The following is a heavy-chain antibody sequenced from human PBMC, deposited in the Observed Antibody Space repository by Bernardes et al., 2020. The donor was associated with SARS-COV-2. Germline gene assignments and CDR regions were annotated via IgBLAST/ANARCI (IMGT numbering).Heavy chain of an antibody. CDR3: ARGEYTYFNFEGTNYNLFYGLDV. CDR1: GFSFSNYG. CDR2: ISGTGFTT. D-gene: IGHD5-18*01. V-gene: IGHV3-23*01. J-gene: IGHJ6*02. Sequence: GGSLRLSCAASGFSFSNYGMTWVRQTPGKGLEWVSGISGTGFTTYYSDSVKGRFTISRDNSENTVYLQMNSLRAEDTAVYYCARGEYTYFNFEGTNYNLFYGLDVWGQGTTVTVSS.